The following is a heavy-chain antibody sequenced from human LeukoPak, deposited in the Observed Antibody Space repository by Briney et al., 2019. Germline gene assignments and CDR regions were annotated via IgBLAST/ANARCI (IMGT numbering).Heavy chain of an antibody. J-gene: IGHJ4*02. CDR1: GGSVNSSIYY. CDR3: ASRNDILTGYVFDF. Sequence: SETLSLTCTVSGGSVNSSIYYWGWIRQPPGKGLEWIGSIYYSGSTSYNPSLKSRVTISVDTSKNQFSLKLTSVTAADTAVYYCASRNDILTGYVFDFWGQGTLVTVSS. V-gene: IGHV4-39*01. D-gene: IGHD3-9*01. CDR2: IYYSGST.